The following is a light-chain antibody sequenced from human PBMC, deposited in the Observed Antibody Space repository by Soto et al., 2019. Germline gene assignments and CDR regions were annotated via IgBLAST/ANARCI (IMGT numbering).Light chain of an antibody. CDR3: QQYETFSGT. CDR2: DAS. CDR1: QSVSGW. J-gene: IGKJ1*01. V-gene: IGKV1-5*01. Sequence: DIQMTQSPSTLSASVGDTVTVTSRASQSVSGWLAWYQQTTGEAPKLLIYDASALQRGVPSRFSGRGSGTKFTLTIARLQPDDFETYYCQQYETFSGTFGPGTKVDI.